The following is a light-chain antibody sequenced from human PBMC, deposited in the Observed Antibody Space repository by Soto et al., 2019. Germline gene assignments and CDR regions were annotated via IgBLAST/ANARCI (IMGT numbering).Light chain of an antibody. V-gene: IGKV3-11*01. CDR2: DAS. J-gene: IGKJ4*01. Sequence: EVVLTQSPATLSLSPGERATLSCRASQSVSSDLAWYQQKPGQAPRLLIYDASDRATGVPARFSGSGSGTDFTLTINSLEPEDFAVYYCQQRRDWPLTFGGGTTVEIK. CDR3: QQRRDWPLT. CDR1: QSVSSD.